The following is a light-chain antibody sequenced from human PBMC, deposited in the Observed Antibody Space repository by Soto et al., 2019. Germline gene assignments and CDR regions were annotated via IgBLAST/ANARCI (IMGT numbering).Light chain of an antibody. J-gene: IGKJ4*01. CDR2: AAS. Sequence: DIPMTQSPSSLSASVGDRITITCRASQSISSYLNWYQHKPGKAPELLIYAASSLQSGVPSRFSGSGSGTDFTLTISSLQPEDFATYYCQQSYSSPVFGGGTKVDIK. V-gene: IGKV1-39*01. CDR1: QSISSY. CDR3: QQSYSSPV.